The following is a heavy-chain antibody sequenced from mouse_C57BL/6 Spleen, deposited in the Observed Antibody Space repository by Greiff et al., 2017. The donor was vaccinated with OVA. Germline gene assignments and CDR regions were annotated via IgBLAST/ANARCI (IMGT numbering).Heavy chain of an antibody. V-gene: IGHV1-72*01. CDR3: ARENTTRYYFDY. CDR2: IDPNSGGT. J-gene: IGHJ2*01. CDR1: GYTFTSYW. Sequence: VQLQQPGAELVKPGASVKLSCKASGYTFTSYWMHWVKQRPGRGLEWIGRIDPNSGGTKYNEKFKSKATLTVDKPSSTAYMQLSSLTSEESAVYDCARENTTRYYFDYWGQGTTLTVSS. D-gene: IGHD1-1*01.